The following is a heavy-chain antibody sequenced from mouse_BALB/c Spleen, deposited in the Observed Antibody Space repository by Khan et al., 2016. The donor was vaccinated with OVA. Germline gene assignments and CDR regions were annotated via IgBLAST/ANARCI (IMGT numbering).Heavy chain of an antibody. CDR3: ARLEDI. J-gene: IGHJ2*01. Sequence: QVQLKESGPGLVAPSQSLSITCTVSGFSLTSYGVHWVRQPPGKGLEGLGVIWAGGSTNYISALMSGLSISKDNSKSQVFLKMNSLQTDDTARYYCARLEDIWGQGTTLTVSS. D-gene: IGHD1-3*01. V-gene: IGHV2-9*02. CDR1: GFSLTSYG. CDR2: IWAGGST.